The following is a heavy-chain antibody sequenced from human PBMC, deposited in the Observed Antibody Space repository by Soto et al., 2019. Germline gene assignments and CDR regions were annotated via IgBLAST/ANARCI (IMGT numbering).Heavy chain of an antibody. J-gene: IGHJ4*02. CDR2: ISYGGGTT. CDR1: EFTFSNYA. Sequence: EVQLLESGGGLVQPGGSLRLSCAASEFTFSNYAMSWVRQAPGKGLEWVSAISYGGGTTYYADSVKGRFTISRDNSKNTLYRQMNSLRAEDTAVYYCAKNPGYYYDSTGYHFDYWGQGTLVTVSP. CDR3: AKNPGYYYDSTGYHFDY. V-gene: IGHV3-23*01. D-gene: IGHD3-22*01.